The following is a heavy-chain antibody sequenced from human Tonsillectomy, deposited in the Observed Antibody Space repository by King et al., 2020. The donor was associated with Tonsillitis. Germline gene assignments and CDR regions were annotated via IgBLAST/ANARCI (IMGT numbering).Heavy chain of an antibody. J-gene: IGHJ4*02. V-gene: IGHV4-59*01. Sequence: QLQESGPGLVKPSETLSLTCTVSGGSISSYYWSWIRQPPGKGLELVGYIYHSGSTSYNPSLKSRVTISVDTSKNQFSLKLSSVSAADTAVYYCARGVNDYVWGSYRYDYWGQGTLVTVSS. CDR1: GGSISSYY. CDR3: ARGVNDYVWGSYRYDY. D-gene: IGHD3-16*02. CDR2: IYHSGST.